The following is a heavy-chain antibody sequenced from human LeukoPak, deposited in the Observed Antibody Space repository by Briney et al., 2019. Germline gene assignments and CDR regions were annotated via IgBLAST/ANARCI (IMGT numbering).Heavy chain of an antibody. CDR1: GFIFDHYG. V-gene: IGHV3-30*02. D-gene: IGHD5/OR15-5a*01. J-gene: IGHJ6*03. Sequence: PGGSLRLSCAASGFIFDHYGMYWVRQAPGKGLEWVSFTRYDGRDKYYADSVKGRFTISRDNSKNTLYLQMNSLRVEDTAVYYCAKDGVLYYAPWSVYSPSYFYMDVWGKGTTVTVSS. CDR2: TRYDGRDK. CDR3: AKDGVLYYAPWSVYSPSYFYMDV.